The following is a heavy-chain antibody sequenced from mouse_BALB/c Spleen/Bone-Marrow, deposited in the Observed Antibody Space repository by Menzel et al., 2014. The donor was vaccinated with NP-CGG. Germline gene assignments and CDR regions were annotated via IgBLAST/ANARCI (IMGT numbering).Heavy chain of an antibody. Sequence: LVESGAELVRPGSSVKISCKASGYAFSSYWMNWVKQRPGQGLEWIGQIYPGDGDTNYNGKFKGKATLTADKSSSTAYMQLSSLTSEDSAVYFCARTGNLAWFAYWGQGTLVTVSA. CDR2: IYPGDGDT. D-gene: IGHD2-1*01. CDR3: ARTGNLAWFAY. V-gene: IGHV1-80*01. CDR1: GYAFSSYW. J-gene: IGHJ3*01.